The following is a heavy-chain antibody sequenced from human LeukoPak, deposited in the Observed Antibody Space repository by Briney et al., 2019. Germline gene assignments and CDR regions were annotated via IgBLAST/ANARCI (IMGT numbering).Heavy chain of an antibody. CDR2: IIPIFGTA. Sequence: SVQGSCKASGGTFSSYAISWVRQAPGQGLEWMGGIIPIFGTANYAQKFQGRVTITADESTSTAYMELSSLRSEDTAVYYCARGDRIGRHRVTGGAFDYWGQGTLVTVSS. CDR3: ARGDRIGRHRVTGGAFDY. CDR1: GGTFSSYA. D-gene: IGHD1-26*01. J-gene: IGHJ4*02. V-gene: IGHV1-69*13.